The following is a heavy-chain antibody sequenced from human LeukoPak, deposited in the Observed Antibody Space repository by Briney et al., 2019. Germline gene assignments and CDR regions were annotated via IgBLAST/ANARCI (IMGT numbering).Heavy chain of an antibody. CDR3: ARDWRFSSGDPCSGI. CDR1: GFTVSSNY. CDR2: IYSSGST. D-gene: IGHD2-15*01. J-gene: IGHJ4*02. V-gene: IGHV3-66*01. Sequence: GGSLRLSCAASGFTVSSNYMSWVRQAPGKGLEWVSVIYSSGSTYYADSVKGRFTISRDNSKNTLYLHMNSLRAEDTAVYYCARDWRFSSGDPCSGIWGQGTLVTVSS.